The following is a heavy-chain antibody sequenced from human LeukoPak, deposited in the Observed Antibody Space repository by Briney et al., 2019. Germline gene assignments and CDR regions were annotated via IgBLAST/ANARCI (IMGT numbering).Heavy chain of an antibody. J-gene: IGHJ4*02. V-gene: IGHV4-30-4*08. D-gene: IGHD4-17*01. CDR1: GGSISSGDYY. CDR2: IYYSGST. Sequence: PSETLSLTCTVSGGSISSGDYYWSWIRQPPGKGLEWIGYIYYSGSTYYNPSLKSRVTISVDTSKNQFSLKLSSVTAADTAVYYCARDWATSYGDYYIDYWGQGTLVTVSS. CDR3: ARDWATSYGDYYIDY.